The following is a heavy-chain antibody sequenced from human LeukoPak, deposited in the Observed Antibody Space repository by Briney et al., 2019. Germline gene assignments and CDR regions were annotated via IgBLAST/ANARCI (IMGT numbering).Heavy chain of an antibody. CDR1: GGSISSYC. J-gene: IGHJ6*03. Sequence: SETLSLTCTVSGGSISSYCWSWIRQPPGKGLEWIGYIYYSGGTNYNPSLKSRVTISVDTSKNQFSLKLSSVTAADTAVYYCARGPGWGCPYYDFWSGGYCRDRNMDVWGKGTTVTVSS. CDR2: IYYSGGT. V-gene: IGHV4-59*01. D-gene: IGHD3-3*01. CDR3: ARGPGWGCPYYDFWSGGYCRDRNMDV.